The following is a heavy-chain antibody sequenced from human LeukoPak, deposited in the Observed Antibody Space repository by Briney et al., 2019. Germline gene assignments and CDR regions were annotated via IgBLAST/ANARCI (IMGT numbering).Heavy chain of an antibody. D-gene: IGHD2-8*01. CDR1: GFTFSSYG. CDR3: ARKGGTRGPLNY. CDR2: IKQDGSET. J-gene: IGHJ4*02. V-gene: IGHV3-7*01. Sequence: GGSLRLSCAASGFTFSSYGMHWVRQAPGKGLEGVANIKQDGSETYYVDSVKGRFTISRDNAKNSLFLQMNSLTAEDTAVYYCARKGGTRGPLNYWGQGTLVTVSS.